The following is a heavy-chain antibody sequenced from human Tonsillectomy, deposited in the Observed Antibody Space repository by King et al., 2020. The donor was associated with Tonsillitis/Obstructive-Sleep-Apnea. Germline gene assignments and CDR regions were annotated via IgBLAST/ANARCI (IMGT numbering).Heavy chain of an antibody. J-gene: IGHJ4*02. CDR1: GGSISSSSYY. Sequence: LQLQESGPGLVKPSETLSLTCTVSGGSISSSSYYWGWIRQPPGEGLEWSGSLYNGGSTYYNPSLKSRVTISVDTSKNQFSLKLSSVTAADTAVYYCTTVTRVIDYWGRGTLVPVSS. V-gene: IGHV4-39*01. CDR3: TTVTRVIDY. D-gene: IGHD4-17*01. CDR2: LYNGGST.